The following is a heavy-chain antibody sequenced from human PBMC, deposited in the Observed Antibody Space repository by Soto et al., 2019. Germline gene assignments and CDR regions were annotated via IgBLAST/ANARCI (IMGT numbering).Heavy chain of an antibody. D-gene: IGHD6-13*01. J-gene: IGHJ5*02. Sequence: QVQLVQSGAAVKKPGASVKVSCKASGYTFTSYAMHWVRQAPGQRLEWMGWINAGNGNTKYSQKFQGRVTITRDTSASPAYMELSSLRSEDPAVYYCARDMSSSWQHNHWFDPWGQGTLVTVSS. CDR1: GYTFTSYA. V-gene: IGHV1-3*01. CDR3: ARDMSSSWQHNHWFDP. CDR2: INAGNGNT.